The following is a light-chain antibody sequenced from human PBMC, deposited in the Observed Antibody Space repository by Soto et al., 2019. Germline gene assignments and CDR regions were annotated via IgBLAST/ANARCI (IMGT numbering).Light chain of an antibody. CDR3: QQRSNWPPWT. V-gene: IGKV3-11*01. CDR2: EAS. CDR1: QSVSSY. J-gene: IGKJ1*01. Sequence: EIVLTQSPATLSLSPGERATLSCRASQSVSSYLAWYQQKPGQAPRLLMYEASNRATGIPARFSGSGSGTDFTLTISSLEPEDFAVYYCQQRSNWPPWTFGQGTKVDI.